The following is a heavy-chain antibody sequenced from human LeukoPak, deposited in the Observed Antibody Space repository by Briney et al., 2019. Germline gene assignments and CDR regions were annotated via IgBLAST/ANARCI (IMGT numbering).Heavy chain of an antibody. V-gene: IGHV5-51*01. CDR3: ARFGLTSSLDY. D-gene: IGHD6-13*01. J-gene: IGHJ4*02. CDR1: GYSLTNNW. Sequence: GESLKISCQVSGYSLTNNWIGWVRQVPGKGLEWMGLIYPGDSDTRYSPSFQGQVTFSVGKSISTAYLQWSSLKASDTAMYYCARFGLTSSLDYWGQGTLVTVSS. CDR2: IYPGDSDT.